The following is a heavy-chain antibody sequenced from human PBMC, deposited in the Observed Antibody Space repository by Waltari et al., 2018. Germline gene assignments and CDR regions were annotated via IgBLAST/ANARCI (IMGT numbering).Heavy chain of an antibody. CDR1: GFTFTNAW. CDR3: TTLGYRSGWSFDY. J-gene: IGHJ4*02. Sequence: EVQLVESGGGLVKPGGSLRLSCAGSGFTFTNAWMNWVRQAPGKGLEWVGRIKSKTDGGTTDYAAPVKGRFTISRDDSKNTLYLQMNSLKTDDTAVYYCTTLGYRSGWSFDYWGQGTLVTVSS. V-gene: IGHV3-15*07. CDR2: IKSKTDGGTT. D-gene: IGHD6-19*01.